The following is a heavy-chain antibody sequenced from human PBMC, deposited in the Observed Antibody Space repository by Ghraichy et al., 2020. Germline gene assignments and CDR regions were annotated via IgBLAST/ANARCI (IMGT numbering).Heavy chain of an antibody. Sequence: APVKVSCKASGYPFKSFVINWVRQSPVQRPEWMGWINPGNGNTKYSQKFQGRVTITRDTSATTADMEMRSLTSEDTAVYYCARGRMGYSSAWVYYFDSWGQGTLVTVSS. J-gene: IGHJ4*02. D-gene: IGHD6-19*01. V-gene: IGHV1-3*01. CDR3: ARGRMGYSSAWVYYFDS. CDR1: GYPFKSFV. CDR2: INPGNGNT.